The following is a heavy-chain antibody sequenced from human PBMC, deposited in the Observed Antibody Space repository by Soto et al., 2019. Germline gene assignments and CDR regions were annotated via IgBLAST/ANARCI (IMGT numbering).Heavy chain of an antibody. Sequence: VASVKVSCKASGYPFTNYAIHWVRQAPGQRLEWVGWINVGEKKTRYSQTFQGRVTITSDQSANTAYMELSRLKFEDTAVYYCARVLRGLTIFGVAHTGYYWGQGTLVTVSS. D-gene: IGHD3-3*01. J-gene: IGHJ4*02. CDR3: ARVLRGLTIFGVAHTGYY. CDR2: INVGEKKT. CDR1: GYPFTNYA. V-gene: IGHV1-3*01.